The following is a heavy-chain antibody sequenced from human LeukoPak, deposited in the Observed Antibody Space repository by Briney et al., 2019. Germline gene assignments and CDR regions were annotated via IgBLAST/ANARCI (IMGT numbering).Heavy chain of an antibody. Sequence: SETLSLTCTVSGGSISSYYWSWIRQPPGKGLEWIGYIYYSGSTNYNPSLKSRVTMSVDTSKNQFSLKLSSVTAADTAVYYCARLTSLSYSSSWYWGDWFDPWGQGTLVTVPS. CDR1: GGSISSYY. D-gene: IGHD6-13*01. J-gene: IGHJ5*02. CDR2: IYYSGST. V-gene: IGHV4-59*08. CDR3: ARLTSLSYSSSWYWGDWFDP.